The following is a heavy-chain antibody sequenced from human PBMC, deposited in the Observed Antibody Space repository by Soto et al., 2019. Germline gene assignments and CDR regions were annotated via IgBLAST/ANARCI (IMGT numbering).Heavy chain of an antibody. J-gene: IGHJ6*02. Sequence: GSLRLSCAASGFIVSGYYWSWIRQPPGKGLEWIGEINHSGSTNYNPSLKSRVTISVDTSKNQFSLKLSSVTAADTAVYYCARDRGKYDILTGYSNYCYGMDVWGQGTTVTVSS. CDR2: INHSGST. V-gene: IGHV4-34*01. D-gene: IGHD3-9*01. CDR3: ARDRGKYDILTGYSNYCYGMDV. CDR1: GFIVSGYY.